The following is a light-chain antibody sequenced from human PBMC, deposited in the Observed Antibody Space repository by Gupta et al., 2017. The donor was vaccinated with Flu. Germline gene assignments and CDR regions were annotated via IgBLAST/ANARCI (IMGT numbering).Light chain of an antibody. CDR1: QDINNY. CDR2: DAS. J-gene: IGKJ2*03. V-gene: IGKV1-33*01. CDR3: QQYDNLPRYS. Sequence: DIQMTQSPSSLSASIGDRVTITCQASQDINNYLKWYQHKPGQAPKLLIYDASNLKTGVPSRFSGSGYGTDFTFTISSLQPEDVATYYCQQYDNLPRYSFRQGTKLEIK.